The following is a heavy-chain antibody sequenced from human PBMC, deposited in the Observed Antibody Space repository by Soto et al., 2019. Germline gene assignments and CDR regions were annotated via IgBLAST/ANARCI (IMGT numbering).Heavy chain of an antibody. D-gene: IGHD6-25*01. Sequence: QVQLVQSGAEEKKPGASVKVSCKASGYTFTSYAMQWVRQAPGQRLEWMGWINAGNGNTKYSQKFQGRVTITRDTSASIAYMELSSLRSEDTAVYYCARDQRIAFDYWGQGTLVTVPS. J-gene: IGHJ4*02. V-gene: IGHV1-3*05. CDR2: INAGNGNT. CDR1: GYTFTSYA. CDR3: ARDQRIAFDY.